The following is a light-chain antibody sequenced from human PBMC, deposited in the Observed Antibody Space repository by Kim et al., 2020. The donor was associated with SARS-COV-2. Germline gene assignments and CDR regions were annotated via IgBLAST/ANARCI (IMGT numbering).Light chain of an antibody. CDR3: QQYNTFALT. J-gene: IGKJ4*01. CDR1: QSISYW. Sequence: DIQMTQSPSTLSASVGDTVTISCRASQSISYWLAWYQHKAGNAPTLLIYKSSTLEPGVPSRFSGSGSGTDFTLTISCLQPEDFATYYCQQYNTFALTFGGGTKVNIK. V-gene: IGKV1-5*03. CDR2: KSS.